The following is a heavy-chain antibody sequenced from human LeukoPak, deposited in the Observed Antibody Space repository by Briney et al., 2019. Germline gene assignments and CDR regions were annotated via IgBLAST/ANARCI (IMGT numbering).Heavy chain of an antibody. CDR3: ARHEDRNWYFDH. V-gene: IGHV4-39*01. Sequence: SETLSLTCTVSGGPISSSYYYWGWIRQPPGKGLEWIGTIYYSGSTYYNPSLKSRVTISVDTSKNQFSLKLSSVTAPDTAVYYCARHEDRNWYFDHWGQGTLVTVSS. CDR2: IYYSGST. CDR1: GGPISSSYYY. J-gene: IGHJ4*02. D-gene: IGHD1-1*01.